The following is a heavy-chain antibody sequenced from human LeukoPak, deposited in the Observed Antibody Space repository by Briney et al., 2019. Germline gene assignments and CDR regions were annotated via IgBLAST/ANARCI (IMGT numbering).Heavy chain of an antibody. CDR1: GFTFSSYA. Sequence: PGGSLRLSCAASGFTFSSYAMHWVRQAPRKGLEYVSAISSNGGSTYYANSVKGRFTISRDNSKNTLYLQMNSLRAEDTAVYYCAKEYTAMVRAYFDYWGQGTLVTVSS. J-gene: IGHJ4*02. D-gene: IGHD5-18*01. CDR3: AKEYTAMVRAYFDY. V-gene: IGHV3-64*01. CDR2: ISSNGGST.